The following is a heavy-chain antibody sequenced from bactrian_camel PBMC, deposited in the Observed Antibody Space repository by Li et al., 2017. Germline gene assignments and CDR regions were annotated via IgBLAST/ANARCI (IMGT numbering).Heavy chain of an antibody. CDR1: TTYTYNRNC. J-gene: IGHJ4*01. D-gene: IGHD1*01. V-gene: IGHV3S1*01. CDR2: IATGSGNT. CDR3: AARGPYGYTKVSVRDFTY. Sequence: HVQLVESGGGSVQAGGSLKLSCTVSTTYTYNRNCMAWFRQAPGKEREGVARIATGSGNTYYADSVKGRFTISQDNAKNTVYLQMNSLKPEDTAMYYCAARGPYGYTKVSVRDFTYWGQGTQVTVS.